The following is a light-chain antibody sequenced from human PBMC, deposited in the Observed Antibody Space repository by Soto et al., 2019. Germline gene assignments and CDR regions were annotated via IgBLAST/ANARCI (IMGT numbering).Light chain of an antibody. V-gene: IGLV2-23*01. J-gene: IGLJ1*01. CDR2: EGH. CDR3: CLYICAPTYG. CDR1: SGFVGSFSL. Sequence: QSVLAQPASVPGSPGQSITISCTGTSGFVGSFSLVSWYQQHPGKGPKVMISEGHRRPSGVPPRFYGSNSVKSASLTIPGLQADDEADYYSCLYICAPTYGFPTGTQVTXL.